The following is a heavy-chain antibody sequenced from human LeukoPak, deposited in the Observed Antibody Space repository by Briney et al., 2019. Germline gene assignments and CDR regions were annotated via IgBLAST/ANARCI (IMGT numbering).Heavy chain of an antibody. CDR2: ISHSGTT. CDR3: VSHSGSYRFDS. Sequence: SETLSLTCTVSGDSISSFYWSWIRQSSGKGLEWIGLISHSGTTNYNPSLNNRVTMSVDPSTSRFSLRLTSVTAADTAVYYCVSHSGSYRFDSWGQGILVTVSS. V-gene: IGHV4-59*08. J-gene: IGHJ4*02. D-gene: IGHD3-16*02. CDR1: GDSISSFY.